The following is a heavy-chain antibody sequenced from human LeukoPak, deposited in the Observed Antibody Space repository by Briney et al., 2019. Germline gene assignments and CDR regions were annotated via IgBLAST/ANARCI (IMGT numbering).Heavy chain of an antibody. CDR2: FAGSDTTK. J-gene: IGHJ4*02. D-gene: IGHD3-16*02. CDR3: TTLVYHLDS. Sequence: GGSLRLSCAASGFDFGAYEMNWVRQAPGKGLEWVAYFAGSDTTKYYADSVKGRFTISRDNAKNSLYLQMNSLRAEDTALYYCTTLVYHLDSWGQGTLVTVSS. CDR1: GFDFGAYE. V-gene: IGHV3-48*03.